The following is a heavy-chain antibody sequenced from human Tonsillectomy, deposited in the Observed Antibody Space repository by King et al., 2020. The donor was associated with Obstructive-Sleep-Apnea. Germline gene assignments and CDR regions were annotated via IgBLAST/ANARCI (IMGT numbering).Heavy chain of an antibody. CDR1: GFTFSSYA. Sequence: VQLVESGGGLVQPGGSLRLSCAASGFTFSSYAMSWVRQAPGKGLEWVSVISGSGSSTYYADSVKGRFTISRDNSKNTLYLQMNSLRAEDTAVYYCAKDRVNNYDFWNPGWFDPWGQGTLVTVSS. V-gene: IGHV3-23*04. CDR2: ISGSGSST. J-gene: IGHJ5*02. CDR3: AKDRVNNYDFWNPGWFDP. D-gene: IGHD3-3*01.